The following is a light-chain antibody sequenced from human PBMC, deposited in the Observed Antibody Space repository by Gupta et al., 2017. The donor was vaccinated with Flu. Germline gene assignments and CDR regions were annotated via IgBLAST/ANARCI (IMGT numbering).Light chain of an antibody. CDR1: QSISSY. J-gene: IGKJ3*01. V-gene: IGKV1-39*01. CDR2: AAS. CDR3: QQSYSTFPFT. Sequence: DIQMTQSPSSLSASVGDRVTITCRASQSISSYLNWYQQKTGKAPKLLIYAASSLQSGVPSRFSGSGAGRDFIIIISSRQHEDFVAYYCQQSYSTFPFTFGPGTKVEIK.